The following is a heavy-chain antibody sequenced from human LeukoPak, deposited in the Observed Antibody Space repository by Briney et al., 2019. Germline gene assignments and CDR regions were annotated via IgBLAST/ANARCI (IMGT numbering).Heavy chain of an antibody. CDR2: IKQDGSEK. J-gene: IGHJ6*03. CDR3: ARDDKQLVWNYYYYYMDV. D-gene: IGHD6-6*01. Sequence: GGSLRLFCAASGFTFSSYWMSWVRQAPGKGLEWVANIKQDGSEKYYVDSVKGRFTISRDNAKNSLYLQMNSLRAEDTAVYYCARDDKQLVWNYYYYYMDVWGKGTTVTVSS. V-gene: IGHV3-7*01. CDR1: GFTFSSYW.